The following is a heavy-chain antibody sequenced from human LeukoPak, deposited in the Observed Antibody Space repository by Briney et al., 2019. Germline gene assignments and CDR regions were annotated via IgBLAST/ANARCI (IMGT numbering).Heavy chain of an antibody. Sequence: SETLSLTCTVSGGSISSYYWSWIRQPPGKGLEWIGYIYNSGSTTYNPSVKSRVTISVDTSENQFYLKLSSVTAADTAVYYCARHAGGYSYGYRFDPWGQGTLVTVSS. V-gene: IGHV4-59*08. J-gene: IGHJ5*02. D-gene: IGHD5-18*01. CDR2: IYNSGST. CDR3: ARHAGGYSYGYRFDP. CDR1: GGSISSYY.